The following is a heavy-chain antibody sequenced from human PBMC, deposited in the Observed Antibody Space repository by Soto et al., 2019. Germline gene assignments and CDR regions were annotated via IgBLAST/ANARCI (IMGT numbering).Heavy chain of an antibody. CDR1: GFTFSSYS. D-gene: IGHD2-15*01. J-gene: IGHJ4*02. V-gene: IGHV3-48*01. CDR3: ARASLDCSGGSCLLDY. CDR2: ISSSSSTI. Sequence: EVQLVESGGGLVQPGGSLRLSCAASGFTFSSYSMNWVRQAPGKGLEWVSYISSSSSTIYYADSVKGRFTISRDNAKNSVYLQMNSLRAEDTAVYYCARASLDCSGGSCLLDYWGQGTLVTVSS.